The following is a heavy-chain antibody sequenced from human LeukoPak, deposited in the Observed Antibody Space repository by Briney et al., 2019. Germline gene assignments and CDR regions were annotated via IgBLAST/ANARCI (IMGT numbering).Heavy chain of an antibody. CDR1: GYTFTVYY. V-gene: IGHV1-2*02. D-gene: IGHD6-19*01. CDR3: ARFPRIAVAGTAYYYYMDV. J-gene: IGHJ6*03. CDR2: INPNSGGT. Sequence: ASVKVSFKASGYTFTVYYMHWVRQAPGQGLEWMGWINPNSGGTNYAQKFQGRVTMTRDTSISTAYMELSRLRSDDTAVYYCARFPRIAVAGTAYYYYMDVWGKGTKVTVSS.